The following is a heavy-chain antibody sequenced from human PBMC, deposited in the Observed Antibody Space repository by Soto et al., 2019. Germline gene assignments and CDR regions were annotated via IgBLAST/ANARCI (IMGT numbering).Heavy chain of an antibody. Sequence: ASVKVSCKASGYTLTSNGISWVRQAPGQGLEWMGWISTYKGNTNYAQKFRGRVTMTTDTSTSTTYMELRNLRFDDTAVYYCARDRSRTFDIWGQGTMVTVSS. V-gene: IGHV1-18*01. CDR2: ISTYKGNT. CDR1: GYTLTSNG. J-gene: IGHJ3*02. CDR3: ARDRSRTFDI.